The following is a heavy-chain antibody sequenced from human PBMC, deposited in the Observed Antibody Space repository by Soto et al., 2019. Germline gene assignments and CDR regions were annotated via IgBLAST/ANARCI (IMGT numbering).Heavy chain of an antibody. CDR3: AKTPRVLRFLEWLFDY. D-gene: IGHD3-3*01. V-gene: IGHV3-23*01. Sequence: GWSLRLSCAASGFTFSSYAMSWVRQAPGKGLEWVSAISGSGGSTYYADSVKGRFTISRDNSKNTLYLQMNSLRAEDTAVYYCAKTPRVLRFLEWLFDYWGQGTLVTVSS. CDR1: GFTFSSYA. J-gene: IGHJ4*02. CDR2: ISGSGGST.